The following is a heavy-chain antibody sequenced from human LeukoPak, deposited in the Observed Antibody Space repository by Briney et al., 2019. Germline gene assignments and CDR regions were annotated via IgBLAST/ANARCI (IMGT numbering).Heavy chain of an antibody. J-gene: IGHJ5*02. V-gene: IGHV3-33*01. CDR1: GFTFSSYG. CDR3: AREASGHYCDL. D-gene: IGHD3-3*01. Sequence: GGSLRLSCEVSGFTFSSYGMHWVRQAPGKGLEWVAIIWNDGSKAEYADSVRGRFTISRDDSKNTLHLQMNSLRVEDTAVYYCAREASGHYCDLWGQGTLVTVSS. CDR2: IWNDGSKA.